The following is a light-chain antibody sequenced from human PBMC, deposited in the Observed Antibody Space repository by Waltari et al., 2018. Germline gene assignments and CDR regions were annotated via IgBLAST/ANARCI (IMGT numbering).Light chain of an antibody. J-gene: IGLJ3*02. V-gene: IGLV1-40*01. CDR2: DNN. CDR3: QSYDSSLRGSRV. Sequence: QSVLTQPPSVSGAPGQRVTISCTGSSSNIGAGYNVHWYQQLPGTAPKLHIFDNNNRPSGAPDRFSGSKSGTSASLVITGLQAEDEADYYCQSYDSSLRGSRVFGGGTKVTVL. CDR1: SSNIGAGYN.